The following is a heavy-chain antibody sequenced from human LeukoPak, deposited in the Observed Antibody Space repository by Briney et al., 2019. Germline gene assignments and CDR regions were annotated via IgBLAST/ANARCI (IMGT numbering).Heavy chain of an antibody. Sequence: GGSLRLSCAASGFTFSSYWMSWVRQAPGKGLEWVVNIKQDGSEKYYVDSVKGRFTISRDNAKNSLYLQMNSLRAEDTAVYYCARDLNYLQSDYWGQGTLVTVSS. V-gene: IGHV3-7*01. CDR3: ARDLNYLQSDY. CDR2: IKQDGSEK. D-gene: IGHD5-24*01. CDR1: GFTFSSYW. J-gene: IGHJ4*02.